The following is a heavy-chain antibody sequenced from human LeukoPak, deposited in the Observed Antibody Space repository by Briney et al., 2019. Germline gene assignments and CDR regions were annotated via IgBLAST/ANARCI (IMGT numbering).Heavy chain of an antibody. Sequence: SETLSLTCAVYGGSFSGYYWSWIRKPPGKGLEWIGEINHSGSTNYNPSLKSRVTISVDTSKNQLSLKLSSMTAADMAVYYCASASPWLVWGDWGQGTLVTVSS. D-gene: IGHD6-19*01. J-gene: IGHJ1*01. CDR1: GGSFSGYY. V-gene: IGHV4-34*01. CDR3: ASASPWLVWGD. CDR2: INHSGST.